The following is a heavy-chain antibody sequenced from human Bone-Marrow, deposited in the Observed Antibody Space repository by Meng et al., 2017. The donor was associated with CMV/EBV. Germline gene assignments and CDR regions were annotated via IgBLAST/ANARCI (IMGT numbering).Heavy chain of an antibody. CDR1: GFSLSTSGMC. Sequence: SGPTLVKPTQTLTLTCTFSGFSLSTSGMCVSWVRQPPGKALEWLALIDWDDDKYYSTSLKTRLTIPKDTSKNQVVLTMTNMDPVDTATYYCGRRYCSTTSCLGGFDYWGQGTLVTVSS. CDR2: IDWDDDK. J-gene: IGHJ4*02. V-gene: IGHV2-70*20. D-gene: IGHD2-2*01. CDR3: GRRYCSTTSCLGGFDY.